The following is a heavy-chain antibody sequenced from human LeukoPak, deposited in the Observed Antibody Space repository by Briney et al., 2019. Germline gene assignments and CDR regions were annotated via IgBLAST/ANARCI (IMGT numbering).Heavy chain of an antibody. Sequence: SQTLSLTCTVSGGSISSGGYYWSWIRQHPGKGLEWIGYIYYSGSTYYNPSLKSRVTISVDTSKNQLSLKLSSVTAADTAVYYCARRRRVSTFDYWGQGTLVTVSS. D-gene: IGHD2-8*01. CDR1: GGSISSGGYY. V-gene: IGHV4-31*03. CDR2: IYYSGST. CDR3: ARRRRVSTFDY. J-gene: IGHJ4*02.